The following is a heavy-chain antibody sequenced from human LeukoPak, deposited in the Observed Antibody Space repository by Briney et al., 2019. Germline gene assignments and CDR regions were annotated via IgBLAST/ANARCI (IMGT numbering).Heavy chain of an antibody. CDR2: ISGDGVST. CDR1: GFTFDDYA. J-gene: IGHJ6*02. V-gene: IGHV3-43*02. Sequence: GGSLRLSCAASGFTFDDYAMHWVRQAPGQGLEWVSLISGDGVSTYYADSVKGRFTISRDNSKNSLYLEMHSLRTEDSALYYCAKEWYYHGSGSYLRYEYYYGMDVWGQGTTVTVSS. CDR3: AKEWYYHGSGSYLRYEYYYGMDV. D-gene: IGHD3-10*01.